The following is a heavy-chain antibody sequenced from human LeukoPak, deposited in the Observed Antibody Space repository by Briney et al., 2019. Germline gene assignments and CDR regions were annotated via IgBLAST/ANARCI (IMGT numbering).Heavy chain of an antibody. CDR2: IRSKANNYAT. Sequence: GGSLRLSCAASGFSFSGSTMHWVRQASGKGLEWVGRIRSKANNYATAYAASVKGRFTVSRDDSKNTAYLQMNSLRAEDTAVYYCAKDSILIPASKSALDYWGQGTLVTVSS. V-gene: IGHV3-73*01. J-gene: IGHJ4*02. CDR3: AKDSILIPASKSALDY. D-gene: IGHD2-2*01. CDR1: GFSFSGST.